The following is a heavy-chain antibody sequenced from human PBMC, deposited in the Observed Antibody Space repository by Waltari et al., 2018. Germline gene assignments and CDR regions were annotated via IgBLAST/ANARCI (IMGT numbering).Heavy chain of an antibody. V-gene: IGHV1-69*08. CDR1: GDTVSRYA. CDR2: SVPSFGTA. J-gene: IGHJ4*02. CDR3: ARANYDSSGYYPTRGFEDF. Sequence: QVQLVQHGAEVKKPGSSVKVSCKASGDTVSRYAISWVRQAPGQGLEWMGTSVPSFGTANYARKFQGRVTLTADKSTSTAYMELNSLTFEDTAIYFCARANYDSSGYYPTRGFEDFWGQGTLVTVSS. D-gene: IGHD3-22*01.